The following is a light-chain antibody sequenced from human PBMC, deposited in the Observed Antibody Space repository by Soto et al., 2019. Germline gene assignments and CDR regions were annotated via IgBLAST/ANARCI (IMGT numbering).Light chain of an antibody. J-gene: IGKJ5*01. CDR2: SSS. Sequence: DIEMTQSPASLSASVGDRVTISCRTSQTINNNLNWYQQRPGKAPKLLIYSSSSLMSGVPPRFSGSRSGTEFTLTISSLQPEDFATYFCQQTYSNPITFGQGTRLDIK. V-gene: IGKV1-39*01. CDR3: QQTYSNPIT. CDR1: QTINNN.